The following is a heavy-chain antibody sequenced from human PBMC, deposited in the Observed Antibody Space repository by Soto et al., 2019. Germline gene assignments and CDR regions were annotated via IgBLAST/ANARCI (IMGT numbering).Heavy chain of an antibody. CDR3: ARLPYGGAGEH. CDR2: IYYSGST. V-gene: IGHV4-39*01. CDR1: GGSISSSSYY. J-gene: IGHJ4*02. Sequence: QLQLQESGPGLVKPSETLSLTCTVSGGSISSSSYYWGWIRQPPGKGLEWIGSIYYSGSTYYNPSPKSRVTLSGDTAKDPFSPKLSSGAAADTGVLYRARLPYGGAGEHWGPGNPVTVFS. D-gene: IGHD4-17*01.